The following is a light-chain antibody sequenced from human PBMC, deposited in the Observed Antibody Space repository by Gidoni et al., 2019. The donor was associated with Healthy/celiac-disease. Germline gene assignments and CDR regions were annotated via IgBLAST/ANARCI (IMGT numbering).Light chain of an antibody. V-gene: IGKV3-15*01. CDR2: GAS. J-gene: IGKJ2*01. CDR1: QRVSSN. Sequence: ELVLTQSPATLSVSPGERATLSCRTSQRVSSNLAWYQQKPGQAPGLLIYGASTRATGIPARFSGSGSGTEFTLTISSLQSEDFAVYYCQQYNNWPYTFGQGTKLEIK. CDR3: QQYNNWPYT.